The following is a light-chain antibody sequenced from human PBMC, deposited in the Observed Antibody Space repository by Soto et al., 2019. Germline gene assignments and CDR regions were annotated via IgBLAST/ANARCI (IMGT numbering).Light chain of an antibody. CDR3: QQRSNWPPLFT. J-gene: IGKJ3*01. CDR2: DAS. V-gene: IGKV3-11*01. Sequence: EIVLTQSPATLSLSPGERATLSCRASQSVSSYLAWYQQKPGQAPRLLIYDASNRATGIPARFSGSGSGTDFTLTISSLEPEAFAVYYWQQRSNWPPLFTFGPGTKVDIK. CDR1: QSVSSY.